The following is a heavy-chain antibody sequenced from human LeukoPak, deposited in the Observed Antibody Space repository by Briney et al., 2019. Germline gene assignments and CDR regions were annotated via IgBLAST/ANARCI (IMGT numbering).Heavy chain of an antibody. Sequence: GGSLRLSCAASGLTCCIYALNCVRQAPGKGLEWVSGISRSGGSHADSVKRRFTISRDNAKDTLYLQMNSLRAEDTAVYYCARELGGMFDYWGKGSVVIVSS. CDR1: GLTCCIYA. D-gene: IGHD1-14*01. CDR2: ISRSGGS. CDR3: ARELGGMFDY. V-gene: IGHV3-23*01. J-gene: IGHJ4*02.